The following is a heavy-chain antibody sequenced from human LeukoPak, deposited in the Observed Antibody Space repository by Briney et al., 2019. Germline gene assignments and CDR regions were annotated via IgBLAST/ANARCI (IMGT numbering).Heavy chain of an antibody. D-gene: IGHD3-16*02. CDR3: ARDAEEVIYNWFDP. CDR1: GGSISSYY. CDR2: IYTSGST. V-gene: IGHV4-4*07. J-gene: IGHJ5*02. Sequence: SETLSLTCTVSGGSISSYYWSWIRQPGGKGLEWIGRIYTSGSTNYNPSLKSRVTMSVDTSKNQFSLKLSSVTAADTAVYYCARDAEEVIYNWFDPWGQGTLVTVSS.